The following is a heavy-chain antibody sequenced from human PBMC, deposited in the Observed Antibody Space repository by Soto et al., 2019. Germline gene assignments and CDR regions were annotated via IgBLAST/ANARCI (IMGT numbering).Heavy chain of an antibody. Sequence: ASVKVSCKASGYTFISYTISWVRQAPGQGLEWMGWISAYSGNTNYAQNLQGRVTMTTDTSTSTAYMELRSLRSDDTAVYYCARRLGGNYYYGMDVWGQGNTVTVSS. J-gene: IGHJ6*02. CDR1: GYTFISYT. CDR3: ARRLGGNYYYGMDV. V-gene: IGHV1-18*01. CDR2: ISAYSGNT. D-gene: IGHD2-15*01.